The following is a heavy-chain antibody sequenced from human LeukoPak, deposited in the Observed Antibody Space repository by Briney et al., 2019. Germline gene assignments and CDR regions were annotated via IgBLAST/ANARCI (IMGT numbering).Heavy chain of an antibody. D-gene: IGHD4-17*01. J-gene: IGHJ4*02. CDR2: IIPIFGTA. CDR1: GGTFSSYA. V-gene: IGHV1-69*05. CDR3: ARDLYYGDYRLDY. Sequence: ASVKVSCKASGGTFSSYAISWVRQAPGQGLEWMGRIIPIFGTANYAQKFQGRVTITTDESTSTAYMKLSSLRSEDTAVYYCARDLYYGDYRLDYWGQGTLVTVSS.